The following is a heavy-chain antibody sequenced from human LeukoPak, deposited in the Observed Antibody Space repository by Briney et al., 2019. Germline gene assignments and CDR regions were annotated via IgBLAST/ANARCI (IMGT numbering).Heavy chain of an antibody. CDR2: INTNTGNP. Sequence: GASVKVSCKASGYTFTSYAMNWVRQAPGQGLEWMGWINTNTGNPTYAQGFTGRFVFPLDTSVSTAYLQISSLKAEDTAVYYCARIGNPHFYYYMDVWGKGTTVTVSS. CDR3: ARIGNPHFYYYMDV. V-gene: IGHV7-4-1*02. CDR1: GYTFTSYA. J-gene: IGHJ6*03.